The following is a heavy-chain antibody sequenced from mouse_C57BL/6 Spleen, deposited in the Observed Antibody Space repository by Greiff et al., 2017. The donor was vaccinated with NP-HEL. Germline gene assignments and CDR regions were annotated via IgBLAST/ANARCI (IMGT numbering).Heavy chain of an antibody. CDR1: GYSITSGYY. CDR3: AREDWDEGFDY. J-gene: IGHJ2*01. V-gene: IGHV3-6*01. D-gene: IGHD4-1*01. CDR2: ISYDGSN. Sequence: VQLQQSGPGLVKPSQSLSLTCSVTGYSITSGYYWNWIRQFPGNKLEWMGYISYDGSNNYNPSLKNRISITRDTSKNQFFLKLNSVTTEDTATYYCAREDWDEGFDYWGQGTTLTVSS.